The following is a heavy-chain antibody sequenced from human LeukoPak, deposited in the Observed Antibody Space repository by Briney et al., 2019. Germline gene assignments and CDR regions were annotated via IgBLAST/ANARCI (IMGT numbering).Heavy chain of an antibody. D-gene: IGHD1-26*01. Sequence: GGSLRLSCAASGFTFSSYAMSWVRQAPGKGLEWVSYISSSSSTIYYADSVKGRFTISRDNAKNSLYLQMNSLRAEDTAVYYCARGSGSYDYWGQGTLVTVSS. CDR2: ISSSSSTI. CDR3: ARGSGSYDY. CDR1: GFTFSSYA. J-gene: IGHJ4*02. V-gene: IGHV3-48*04.